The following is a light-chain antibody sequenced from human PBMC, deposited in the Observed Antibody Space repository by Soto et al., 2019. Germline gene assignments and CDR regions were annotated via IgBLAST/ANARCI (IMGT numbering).Light chain of an antibody. CDR3: QQTHAVPLT. CDR2: RAS. CDR1: QTISTS. V-gene: IGKV1-39*01. Sequence: DIQMTQSPSSLSASVGDRVTISCRASQTISTSLNWYQQKPGTAPRLLIYRASSVKSGVPPRFSGSGYGTDFTLTINNLHPEDSATYYCQQTHAVPLTFGQGTRL. J-gene: IGKJ5*01.